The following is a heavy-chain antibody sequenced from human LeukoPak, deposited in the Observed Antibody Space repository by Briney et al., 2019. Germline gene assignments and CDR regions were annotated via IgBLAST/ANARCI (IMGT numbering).Heavy chain of an antibody. CDR3: ARLMTMVRGVPGPFDY. CDR1: GYSFTSYW. Sequence: PGESLKISCKGSGYSFTSYWIGWVRQMPGKGLEWMGIIYPGDSDTRYSPSFQGQVTISADKSISTAYLQWSSLKASDTAMYYCARLMTMVRGVPGPFDYWGQGTLVTVSS. D-gene: IGHD3-10*01. J-gene: IGHJ4*02. V-gene: IGHV5-51*01. CDR2: IYPGDSDT.